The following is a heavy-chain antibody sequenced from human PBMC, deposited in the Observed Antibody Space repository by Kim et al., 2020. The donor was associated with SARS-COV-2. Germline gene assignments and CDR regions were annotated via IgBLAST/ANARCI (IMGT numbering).Heavy chain of an antibody. Sequence: SETLSLTCTVSGGSISNHYWSWIRQPPGKGLEWIGYIFYSGSTNYNPSLKSRVTISVDTSKNQFSLKLSSVTAADTAVYYCARGRMQQLMYYFDYWGQGTLVTVSS. J-gene: IGHJ4*02. CDR3: ARGRMQQLMYYFDY. V-gene: IGHV4-59*11. D-gene: IGHD6-13*01. CDR1: GGSISNHY. CDR2: IFYSGST.